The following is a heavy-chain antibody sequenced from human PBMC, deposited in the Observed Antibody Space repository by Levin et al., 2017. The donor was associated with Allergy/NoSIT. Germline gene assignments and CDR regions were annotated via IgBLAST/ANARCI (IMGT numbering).Heavy chain of an antibody. CDR3: ARGGVATRYYYMDV. V-gene: IGHV4-39*01. D-gene: IGHD5-12*01. CDR2: IFYSGRT. CDR1: GGSITNTNYY. Sequence: PSETLSLTCTVSGGSITNTNYYWGWIRQPPGKGLEWIGSIFYSGRTYYSPSLKSRGTISVDTSKNQFSLKLSSVTAADTAVYYCARGGVATRYYYMDVWGKGTTVTVSS. J-gene: IGHJ6*03.